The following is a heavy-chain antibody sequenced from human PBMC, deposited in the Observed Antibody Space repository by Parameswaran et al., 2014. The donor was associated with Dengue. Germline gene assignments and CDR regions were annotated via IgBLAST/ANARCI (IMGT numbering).Heavy chain of an antibody. J-gene: IGHJ6*03. CDR2: IWYDGSNK. Sequence: WIRQPPGKGLEWVAVIWYDGSNKYYADSVKGRFTISRDNSKNTLYLQMNSLRAEDTAVYYCARGEGNLGDIDYYYMDVWGKGTTVTVSS. D-gene: IGHD3-16*01. V-gene: IGHV3-33*01. CDR3: ARGEGNLGDIDYYYMDV.